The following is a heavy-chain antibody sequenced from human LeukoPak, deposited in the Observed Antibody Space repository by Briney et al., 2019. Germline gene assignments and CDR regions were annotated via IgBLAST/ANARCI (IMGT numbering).Heavy chain of an antibody. CDR2: INPNSGGT. CDR1: GYTFTGYY. D-gene: IGHD3-10*01. Sequence: ASVKVSCKASGYTFTGYYMHRVRQAPGQGLEWMGWINPNSGGTNYAQKFQGRVTMSRDTSISTAYLELNRLTSDDTAVYYCARKWVRGVISTDYWGQGTLVTVSS. J-gene: IGHJ4*02. CDR3: ARKWVRGVISTDY. V-gene: IGHV1-2*02.